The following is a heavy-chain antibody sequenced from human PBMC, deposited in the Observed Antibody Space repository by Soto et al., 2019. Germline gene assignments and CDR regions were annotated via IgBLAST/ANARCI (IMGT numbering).Heavy chain of an antibody. CDR2: ISAYNGNT. D-gene: IGHD5-18*01. V-gene: IGHV1-18*01. CDR3: ARDVADTAVVLPNYFDY. CDR1: GYTFTSYG. J-gene: IGHJ4*02. Sequence: GASVKVSCKASGYTFTSYGISWVRQAPGQGLEWMGWISAYNGNTNYAQKLQGRVTMTTDTSTSTAYMELRSLRSDDTAVYYCARDVADTAVVLPNYFDYWARGNLVPVS.